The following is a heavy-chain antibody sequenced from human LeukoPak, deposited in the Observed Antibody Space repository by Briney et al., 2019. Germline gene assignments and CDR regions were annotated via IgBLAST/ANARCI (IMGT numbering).Heavy chain of an antibody. Sequence: GGSLRLSCAASGFTFSDYYMSWIRQAPGKGLEWVSYISSSGSTIYYADSVKGRFTISRDNAKNSLYLQMNSLRAEDTAVYYCAKGTASYGSGSFSFDYWGQETLVTVSS. CDR3: AKGTASYGSGSFSFDY. CDR2: ISSSGSTI. J-gene: IGHJ4*02. D-gene: IGHD3-10*01. V-gene: IGHV3-11*01. CDR1: GFTFSDYY.